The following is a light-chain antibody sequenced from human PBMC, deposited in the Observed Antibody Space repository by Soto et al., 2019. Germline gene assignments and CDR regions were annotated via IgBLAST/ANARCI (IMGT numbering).Light chain of an antibody. J-gene: IGKJ1*01. CDR1: QSVSSSY. CDR2: GAS. CDR3: QQYGSSPGT. Sequence: ESVLTQSPGTLSLSPGERATLSCRASQSVSSSYLAWYQQKPGQAPRLLIYGASSRATGIPDRFSGSGSGTDFTLTISRLEPEDCAVYYCQQYGSSPGTFGQGTKVDIK. V-gene: IGKV3-20*01.